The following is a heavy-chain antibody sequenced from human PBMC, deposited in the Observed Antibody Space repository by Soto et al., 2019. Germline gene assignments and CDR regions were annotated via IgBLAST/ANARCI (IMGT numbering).Heavy chain of an antibody. CDR3: ARGFSAGKGSPPDF. V-gene: IGHV1-18*01. J-gene: IGHJ4*02. Sequence: ASVKVSCKTSGYTFTAYGLAWLRQAPGQRPEWMGWVSTNNADTNYAQKFQGRVTMTTDNSKNTLYLQMSSLRAEDTAVYYCARGFSAGKGSPPDFWGQGSLVTVSS. CDR1: GYTFTAYG. CDR2: VSTNNADT. D-gene: IGHD6-13*01.